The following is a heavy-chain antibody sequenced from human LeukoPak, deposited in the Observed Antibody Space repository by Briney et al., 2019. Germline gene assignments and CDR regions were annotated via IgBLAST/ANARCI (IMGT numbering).Heavy chain of an antibody. CDR2: IRSKAFGGTI. J-gene: IGHJ4*02. V-gene: IGHV3-49*04. Sequence: GGSLRLSCTASGFTFGDYAVTWVRQAPGKGLEWVTFIRSKAFGGTIEYAASVKGRFSSSRDDSKSIAYLQMNSLKTEDTAVYYCTRVVTYYYDSSGYSDYWGQGTLVTVSS. CDR1: GFTFGDYA. D-gene: IGHD3-22*01. CDR3: TRVVTYYYDSSGYSDY.